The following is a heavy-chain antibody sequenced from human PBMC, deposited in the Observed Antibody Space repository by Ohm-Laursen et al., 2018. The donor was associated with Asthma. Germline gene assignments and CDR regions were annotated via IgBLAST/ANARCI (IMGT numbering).Heavy chain of an antibody. D-gene: IGHD3-9*01. CDR2: IDPSDSYT. CDR3: ATDRHFDDVFDI. Sequence: GESLRISCKGSRYSLTSYWISWVRQMPGKGLEWLGRIDPSDSYTNYSPSFQGHFTMSADKSITTAYLQWGSLKASDTAMYYCATDRHFDDVFDIWGQGTVVTVSP. CDR1: RYSLTSYW. V-gene: IGHV5-10-1*01. J-gene: IGHJ3*02.